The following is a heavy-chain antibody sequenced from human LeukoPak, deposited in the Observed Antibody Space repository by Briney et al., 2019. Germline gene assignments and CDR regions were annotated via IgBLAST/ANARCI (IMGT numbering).Heavy chain of an antibody. D-gene: IGHD6-19*01. V-gene: IGHV3-23*01. Sequence: GGSLRLSCAASGFTFSSYAMSWVRQAPGKGLEWVSAISGSGGSTYYADPVKGRFTISRDNSKNTLYLHMNSLRAEDTAVYYCAKGYSSGHRFFDYWGQGTLVTVSS. CDR3: AKGYSSGHRFFDY. CDR1: GFTFSSYA. CDR2: ISGSGGST. J-gene: IGHJ4*02.